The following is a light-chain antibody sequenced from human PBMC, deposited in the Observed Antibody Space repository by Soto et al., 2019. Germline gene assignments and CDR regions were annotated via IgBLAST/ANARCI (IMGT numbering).Light chain of an antibody. CDR3: ATWDDSLSGFVV. Sequence: QAVVTQPPSVSGTPGQRVTISCSGSSSNIGNNFVYWYQHLPGAAPTLVVYSDNPRPSGVPVRFSGSKSGTSASLTISGLRSEDEATYYCATWDDSLSGFVVFGGGTQLTVL. CDR1: SSNIGNNF. CDR2: SDN. J-gene: IGLJ7*01. V-gene: IGLV1-47*01.